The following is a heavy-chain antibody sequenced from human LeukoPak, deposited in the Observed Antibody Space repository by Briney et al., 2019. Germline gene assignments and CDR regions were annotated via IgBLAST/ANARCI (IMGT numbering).Heavy chain of an antibody. J-gene: IGHJ5*02. V-gene: IGHV4-59*01. D-gene: IGHD6-6*01. CDR1: GGSISSYY. CDR3: ARGKFDSSSSFWFDP. CDR2: IYYSGST. Sequence: SETLSLTCTVSGGSISSYYWSWLRQPPGKGLEWIGYIYYSGSTNYNPSLKSRVTISVDTSKNQFSLKLSSVTAADTAVYYCARGKFDSSSSFWFDPWGQGTLVTVSS.